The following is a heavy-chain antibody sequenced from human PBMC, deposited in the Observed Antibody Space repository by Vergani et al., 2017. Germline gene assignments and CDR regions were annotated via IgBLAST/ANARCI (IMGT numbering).Heavy chain of an antibody. V-gene: IGHV4-34*01. CDR2: INHSGST. J-gene: IGHJ6*02. Sequence: VHLVESGGGLVQPGRSLRLSCSGSGFTLGDYAMTWVRQAPGKGLEWIGEINHSGSTNYNPSLKSRVTISVDTSKNQFSLKLSSVTAADTAVYYCARVGFGGLRYFDWLPSGRYYGMDVWGQGP. CDR1: GFTLGDYA. D-gene: IGHD3-9*01. CDR3: ARVGFGGLRYFDWLPSGRYYGMDV.